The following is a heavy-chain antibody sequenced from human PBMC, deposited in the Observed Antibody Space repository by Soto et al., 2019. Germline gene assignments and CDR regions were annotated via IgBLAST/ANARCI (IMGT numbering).Heavy chain of an antibody. CDR1: GYTFGNND. J-gene: IGHJ5*02. Sequence: QVQLLQSGAEVREPGASVRVSCKASGYTFGNNDISWVRQGTGQGLEWMGWMNPNSGIGGYAQKFQGRVTMTRDTSSSTAYMELSRLTSDDTAIYDCARMATFGALNWFDPWGQGTLVTVSS. CDR3: ARMATFGALNWFDP. CDR2: MNPNSGIG. D-gene: IGHD3-16*01. V-gene: IGHV1-8*01.